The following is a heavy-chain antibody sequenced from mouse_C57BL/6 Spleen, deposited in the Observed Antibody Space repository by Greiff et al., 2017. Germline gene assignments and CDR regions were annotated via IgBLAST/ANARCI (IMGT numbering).Heavy chain of an antibody. CDR3: TVWHDADY. J-gene: IGHJ2*01. Sequence: EVKLMESGGGLVQPGGSMKLSCVASGFTFSNYWMNWVRQSPEKGLEWVAQIRLKSDNYATHYAESVKGRFTISRDDSKSSVYLQMNNLRAEDTGIYYCTVWHDADYWGQGTTLTVSS. V-gene: IGHV6-3*01. CDR1: GFTFSNYW. D-gene: IGHD2-12*01. CDR2: IRLKSDNYAT.